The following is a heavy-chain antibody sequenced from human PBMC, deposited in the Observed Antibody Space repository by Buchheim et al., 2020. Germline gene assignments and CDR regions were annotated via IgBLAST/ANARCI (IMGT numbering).Heavy chain of an antibody. CDR1: GFTFSSYA. Sequence: EVQLLESGGGLVQPGGSLRLSCAASGFTFSSYAMSCVRQAPGKGLEWVSAISGSGGSTSYADPVKGRFTISRDNSKNTLSQQMNSLRAEDTAVYYCAIFPMGVVIKLPDYWGQGTL. V-gene: IGHV3-23*01. CDR3: AIFPMGVVIKLPDY. D-gene: IGHD3-3*01. CDR2: ISGSGGST. J-gene: IGHJ4*02.